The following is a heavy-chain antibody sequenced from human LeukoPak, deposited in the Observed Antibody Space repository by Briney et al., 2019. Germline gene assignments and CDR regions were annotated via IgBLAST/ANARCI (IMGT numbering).Heavy chain of an antibody. CDR1: GGTFSSYA. D-gene: IGHD3-10*01. V-gene: IGHV1-69*04. CDR3: ARDEPNYGSGMYYGMDV. Sequence: SVKVSCKASGGTFSSYAISWVRQAPGQGLEWMGRIIPILGIANYAQKFQGRVTITADKSTSTAYMGLSSLRSEDTAVYYCARDEPNYGSGMYYGMDVWGQGTTVTVSS. J-gene: IGHJ6*02. CDR2: IIPILGIA.